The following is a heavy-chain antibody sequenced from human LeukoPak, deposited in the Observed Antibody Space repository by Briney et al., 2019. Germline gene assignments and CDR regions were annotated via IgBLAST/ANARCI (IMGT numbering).Heavy chain of an antibody. D-gene: IGHD2-15*01. J-gene: IGHJ4*02. Sequence: GGSLRLSCAASGFTFSSYGMHWVRQAPGKGLEGVAFIRYDGSNKYYADSVKGRFTISRDNAKNSLYLRMNSLRAEDTAVYYCARVGVVAVGANSGIDYWGQGTLVTVSS. V-gene: IGHV3-30*02. CDR2: IRYDGSNK. CDR1: GFTFSSYG. CDR3: ARVGVVAVGANSGIDY.